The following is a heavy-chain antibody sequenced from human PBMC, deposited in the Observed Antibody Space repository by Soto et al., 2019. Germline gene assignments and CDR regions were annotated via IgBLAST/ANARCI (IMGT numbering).Heavy chain of an antibody. V-gene: IGHV1-69*01. CDR3: ARARYCSGGSCYPGYYYYGMDV. Sequence: QVQLVQSGAEVKKPGSSVKVSCKASGGTFSSYAISWVRQAPGQGLEWMGGIIPIFGTANYAQKFQGRVTITADESMSTDYMELSSLRSEDTAVYYCARARYCSGGSCYPGYYYYGMDVWGQGTTVTVSS. D-gene: IGHD2-15*01. CDR1: GGTFSSYA. J-gene: IGHJ6*02. CDR2: IIPIFGTA.